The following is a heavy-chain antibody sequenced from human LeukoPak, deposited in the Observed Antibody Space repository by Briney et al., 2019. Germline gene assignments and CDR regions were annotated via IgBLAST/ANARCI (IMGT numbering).Heavy chain of an antibody. V-gene: IGHV1-69*01. Sequence: TSVKVSCKASGGTFSSYAISWVRQAPGQGLEWMGGVIPIFGTANYAQKFQGRITITADESTSTAYMELSSLRSEDTAVYYCASRAGYSGYDYDYWGQGTLVTVSS. CDR2: VIPIFGTA. CDR3: ASRAGYSGYDYDY. D-gene: IGHD5-12*01. CDR1: GGTFSSYA. J-gene: IGHJ4*02.